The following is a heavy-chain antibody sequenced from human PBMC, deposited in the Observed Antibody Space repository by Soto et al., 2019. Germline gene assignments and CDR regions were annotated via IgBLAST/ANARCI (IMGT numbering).Heavy chain of an antibody. D-gene: IGHD3-9*01. J-gene: IGHJ5*02. V-gene: IGHV4-34*01. CDR3: ARGINRYYDILTGYHRYNWFDP. CDR1: GGSFSGYY. Sequence: SETLSLTCAFYGGSFSGYYWSLIRQPPGKGLEWIGEINHSGSTNYNPSLKSRVTISVDTSKNQFSLKLSSVTAADTAVYYCARGINRYYDILTGYHRYNWFDPWGQGTLVTVSS. CDR2: INHSGST.